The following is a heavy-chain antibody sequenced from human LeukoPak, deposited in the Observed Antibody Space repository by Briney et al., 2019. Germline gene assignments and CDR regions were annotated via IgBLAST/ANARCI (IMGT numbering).Heavy chain of an antibody. CDR3: ARSVKQTCGGDCYRE. CDR2: ISVYNGHT. CDR1: GYAFIDYG. Sequence: ASVKVSCKASGYAFIDYGINWVRQAPGQGLEWMGWISVYNGHTNYAQKVQGRVTMTIDTSTSTAYMELRSLRSEDTAVYYCARSVKQTCGGDCYREWGQGTLVTVSS. V-gene: IGHV1-18*01. J-gene: IGHJ4*02. D-gene: IGHD2-21*01.